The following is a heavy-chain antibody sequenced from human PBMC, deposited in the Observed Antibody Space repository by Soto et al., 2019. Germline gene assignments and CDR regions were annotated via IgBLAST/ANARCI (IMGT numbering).Heavy chain of an antibody. CDR3: GKDPNGDFVGAFDF. D-gene: IGHD4-17*01. V-gene: IGHV3-23*01. J-gene: IGHJ3*01. CDR1: GFGFSSYA. Sequence: EVQLLESGGGSVQPGGSLRLSCAASGFGFSSYAMSWVRQAPGKGPEWVSGISASGGNTYYADSVKGRSTISRDNSKNMFYLQMNNLRAEDTALYYCGKDPNGDFVGAFDFWGKGTMVTVSS. CDR2: ISASGGNT.